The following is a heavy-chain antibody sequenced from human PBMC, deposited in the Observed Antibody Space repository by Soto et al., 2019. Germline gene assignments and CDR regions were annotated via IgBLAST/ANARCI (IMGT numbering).Heavy chain of an antibody. CDR3: ARDCAGYSSGWYQRGGFDY. J-gene: IGHJ4*02. CDR2: IWYDASNK. Sequence: QVQLVESGGGVVQPGRSLRLFRAASGFTFSSYGMQWDRQAPGKGLEWVAVIWYDASNKYYADSVKGRFTISRDNSKNTLYLQMNSLRAEDTAVYYCARDCAGYSSGWYQRGGFDYWGQGTLVTVSS. CDR1: GFTFSSYG. V-gene: IGHV3-33*01. D-gene: IGHD6-19*01.